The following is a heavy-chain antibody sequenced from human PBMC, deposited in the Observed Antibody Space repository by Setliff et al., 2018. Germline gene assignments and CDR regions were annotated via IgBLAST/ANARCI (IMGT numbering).Heavy chain of an antibody. Sequence: KVSCKASGYTFTSHYMHWVRQAPGLGLEWMGTINPSSGRTSYAQKFQGRVTMTRDTSTSTVYMDMSNLRSEDTAVYYCARDVFPYHYEGAFDIWGQGTMVTVSS. J-gene: IGHJ3*02. D-gene: IGHD3-22*01. CDR2: INPSSGRT. CDR3: ARDVFPYHYEGAFDI. CDR1: GYTFTSHY. V-gene: IGHV1-46*01.